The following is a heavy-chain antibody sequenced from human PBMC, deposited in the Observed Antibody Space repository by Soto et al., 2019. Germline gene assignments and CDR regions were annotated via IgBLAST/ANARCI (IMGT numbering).Heavy chain of an antibody. CDR3: AREIRGSGSYFPLDDAFDI. D-gene: IGHD3-10*01. CDR1: GGTFSSYA. J-gene: IGHJ3*02. V-gene: IGHV1-69*13. CDR2: IIPIFGTA. Sequence: ASVKVSCKASGGTFSSYAISWVRQAPGQGLEWMGGIIPIFGTANYAQKFQGRVTITADESTSTAYMELSSLRSEDTAVYYCAREIRGSGSYFPLDDAFDIWGQGTMVTVSS.